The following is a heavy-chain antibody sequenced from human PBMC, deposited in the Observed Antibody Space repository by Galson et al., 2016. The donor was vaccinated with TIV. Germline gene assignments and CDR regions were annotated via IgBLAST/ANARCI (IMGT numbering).Heavy chain of an antibody. CDR3: AKGMAIFGVIPPWGGMDV. CDR2: VRYDGSHK. Sequence: SLRLSCAASGFTFSTYVMHWVRQAPGKGLEWVAFVRYDGSHKNYADSVKGRFTISRDNSKYTLYLQMNSLRAEDTAVDYCAKGMAIFGVIPPWGGMDVWGQGTPLTVSS. J-gene: IGHJ6*02. D-gene: IGHD3-3*01. CDR1: GFTFSTYV. V-gene: IGHV3-30*02.